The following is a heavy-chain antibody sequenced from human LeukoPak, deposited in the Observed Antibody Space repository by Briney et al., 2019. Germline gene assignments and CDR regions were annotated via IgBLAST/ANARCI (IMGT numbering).Heavy chain of an antibody. Sequence: SETLSLTXAVYGGSFSGYYWSWIRQPPGKGLEWIGEINHSGSTNYNPSLKSRVTISVDTSKNQFSLKLSSVTAADTAVSYCASFSSVGSYYWFDPWGQGTLVTVSS. CDR3: ASFSSVGSYYWFDP. V-gene: IGHV4-34*01. J-gene: IGHJ5*02. CDR2: INHSGST. CDR1: GGSFSGYY. D-gene: IGHD1-26*01.